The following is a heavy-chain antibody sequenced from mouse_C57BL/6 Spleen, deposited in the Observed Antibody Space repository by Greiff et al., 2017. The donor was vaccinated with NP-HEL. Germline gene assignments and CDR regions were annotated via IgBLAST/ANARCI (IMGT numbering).Heavy chain of an antibody. D-gene: IGHD1-1*01. J-gene: IGHJ4*01. V-gene: IGHV1-55*01. Sequence: QVQLQQPGAELVKPGASVKMSCKASGYTFTSYWITWVKQRPGQGLEWIGDIYPGSGSTNYNEKFKSKATLTVDTSSSTAYMQLSSLTSEDSAVYDCARGTTVVATDAMDYWGQGTSVTVSS. CDR2: IYPGSGST. CDR1: GYTFTSYW. CDR3: ARGTTVVATDAMDY.